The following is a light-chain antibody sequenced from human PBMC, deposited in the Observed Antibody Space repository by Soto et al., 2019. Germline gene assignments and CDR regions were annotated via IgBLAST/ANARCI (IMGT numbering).Light chain of an antibody. J-gene: IGKJ4*01. Sequence: EIVLTQSPGTLSLSPGERATLSCRASQSVSSSYLAWYQHKSGQAPRLRIYGASTRATGIPERFSGSGSGTDFTLTMSRLEPEDFAVYYCQQYASPPLNFGGGTKVEIK. V-gene: IGKV3-20*01. CDR1: QSVSSSY. CDR2: GAS. CDR3: QQYASPPLN.